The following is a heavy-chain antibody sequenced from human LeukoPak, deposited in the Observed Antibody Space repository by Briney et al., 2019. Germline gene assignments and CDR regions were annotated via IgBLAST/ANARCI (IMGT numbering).Heavy chain of an antibody. J-gene: IGHJ6*02. D-gene: IGHD3-3*01. CDR2: IYSGGST. CDR1: GLTFNNAW. CDR3: ARSITIFGVVILYYYGMDV. Sequence: PGGSLRLSCAASGLTFNNAWMNWVRQAPGKGLEWVSVIYSGGSTYYADSVKGRFTISRDNSKNTLYLQMNSLRAEDTAVYYCARSITIFGVVILYYYGMDVWGQGTTVTVSS. V-gene: IGHV3-53*01.